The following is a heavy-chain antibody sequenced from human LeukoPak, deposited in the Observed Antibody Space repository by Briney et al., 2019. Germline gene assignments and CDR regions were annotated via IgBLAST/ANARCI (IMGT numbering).Heavy chain of an antibody. V-gene: IGHV3-30-3*01. Sequence: GGSLRLSCAASGFTFSSYAMHWVRQAPGKGLEWVAVISYDGSNKYYADSVKGRFTISRDNSKNTLYLQMNSLRAEDTAVYYCAKEGQIVVVPAAHFDYWGQGTLVTVSS. CDR1: GFTFSSYA. CDR2: ISYDGSNK. CDR3: AKEGQIVVVPAAHFDY. D-gene: IGHD2-2*01. J-gene: IGHJ4*02.